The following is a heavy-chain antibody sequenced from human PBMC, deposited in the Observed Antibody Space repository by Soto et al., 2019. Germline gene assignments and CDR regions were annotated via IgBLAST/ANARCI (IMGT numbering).Heavy chain of an antibody. V-gene: IGHV1-69*12. D-gene: IGHD1-1*01. CDR3: ARASTLPGTSDYYGMDV. Sequence: QVQLVQSGAEVKKPGSSVKVSCKASGGTISSYAISWVRQAPGQGLEWMGGIIPILGTVKDAQKFQGRVTMTAXXAXSXXYMELNRLTSEDTGVYYCARASTLPGTSDYYGMDVWGQGTTVTVSS. CDR2: IIPILGTV. J-gene: IGHJ6*01. CDR1: GGTISSYA.